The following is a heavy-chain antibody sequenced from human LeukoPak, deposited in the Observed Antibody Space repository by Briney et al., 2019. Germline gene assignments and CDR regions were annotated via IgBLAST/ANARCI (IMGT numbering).Heavy chain of an antibody. Sequence: ASVKVSCEASGYTFTGYYMHWVRQAPGQGLEWMGWINPNSGGTNYAQKFQGRVTMTRDTSISTAYMELSRLRSDDTAVYYCARDPYSGSYDFDYWGQGTLVTVSS. D-gene: IGHD1-26*01. CDR1: GYTFTGYY. CDR2: INPNSGGT. J-gene: IGHJ4*02. V-gene: IGHV1-2*02. CDR3: ARDPYSGSYDFDY.